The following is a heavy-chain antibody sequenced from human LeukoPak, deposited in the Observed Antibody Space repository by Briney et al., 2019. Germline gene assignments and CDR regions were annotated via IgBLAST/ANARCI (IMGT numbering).Heavy chain of an antibody. V-gene: IGHV3-48*02. CDR1: GFAFSSYS. D-gene: IGHD6-13*01. J-gene: IGHJ4*02. CDR2: IGRSSSIL. Sequence: GGSLRLSCAASGFAFSSYSMNWVRLAPGKGLEWVSYIGRSSSILYYADSVKGRFTISRDNAKNSLYLQMNSLRDEDTAVYYCARDHSSSWTFDYWGQGTLVTVSS. CDR3: ARDHSSSWTFDY.